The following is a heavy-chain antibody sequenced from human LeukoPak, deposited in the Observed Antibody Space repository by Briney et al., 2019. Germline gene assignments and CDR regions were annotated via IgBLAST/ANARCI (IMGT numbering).Heavy chain of an antibody. V-gene: IGHV3-74*01. CDR1: GFTFSSYW. D-gene: IGHD5-12*01. J-gene: IGHJ4*02. CDR2: INSDGSSR. CDR3: AREDYSGYDFYDY. Sequence: PGGSLTLTCAASGFTFSSYWMHWVRQAPGKGLVWVSLINSDGSSRNYAHSVKGRFTISRDNAKNTLYLQMNSLRVEDTAVYYCAREDYSGYDFYDYWGQGSLVTVSS.